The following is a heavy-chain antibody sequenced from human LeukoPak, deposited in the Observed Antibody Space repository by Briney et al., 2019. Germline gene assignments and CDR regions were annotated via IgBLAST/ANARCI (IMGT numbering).Heavy chain of an antibody. J-gene: IGHJ4*02. D-gene: IGHD5-24*01. Sequence: SETLPLTCAVSGGSISRGGYSWSWIRQPPGKGLEWIGYIYHSGSTYYNPSLKSRVTISVDRSKNQFSLKLTSVTAADTAVYYCASRDGYNSPFDYWGQGTLVTVSS. CDR2: IYHSGST. CDR1: GGSISRGGYS. V-gene: IGHV4-30-2*01. CDR3: ASRDGYNSPFDY.